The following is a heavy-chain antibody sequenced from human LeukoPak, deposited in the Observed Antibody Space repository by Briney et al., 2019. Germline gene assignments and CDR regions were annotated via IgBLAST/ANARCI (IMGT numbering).Heavy chain of an antibody. J-gene: IGHJ4*02. CDR2: ISGSGGST. CDR1: GFTVSNNY. D-gene: IGHD3-10*01. Sequence: GGSLRLSCAASGFTVSNNYMSWVRQAPGKGLEWVSAISGSGGSTYYADSVKGRFTISRDNSKNTLYLQMNSLRAEDTALYYCAKDRGIISDYWGQGILVTVSS. CDR3: AKDRGIISDY. V-gene: IGHV3-23*01.